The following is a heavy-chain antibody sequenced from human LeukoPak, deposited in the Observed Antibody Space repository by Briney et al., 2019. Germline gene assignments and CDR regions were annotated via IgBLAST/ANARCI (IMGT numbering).Heavy chain of an antibody. CDR1: GGTFSSYA. Sequence: SVKVSCKASGGTFSSYAISWVRQAPGQGLEGMGGIIPIFGTANYAQKFQGRVTIPTDESTSTAYMELSSLRSEDPAVYYCASDQHDYMDVWGKGTAVTVSS. CDR2: IIPIFGTA. J-gene: IGHJ6*03. D-gene: IGHD2-21*01. CDR3: ASDQHDYMDV. V-gene: IGHV1-69*05.